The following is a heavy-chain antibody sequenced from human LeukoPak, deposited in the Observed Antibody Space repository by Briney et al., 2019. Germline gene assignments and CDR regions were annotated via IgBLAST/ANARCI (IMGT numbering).Heavy chain of an antibody. Sequence: GSLRLSCAASGFTFSSYSMNWVRQAPGKGLEWVSSISSSSSYIYYADSVKGRFTISRDNAKNSLYLQMNSLRAEDTAVYYGARDPSGSYFGAFDIWGQGTMVTVSS. D-gene: IGHD1-26*01. J-gene: IGHJ3*02. V-gene: IGHV3-21*01. CDR2: ISSSSSYI. CDR3: ARDPSGSYFGAFDI. CDR1: GFTFSSYS.